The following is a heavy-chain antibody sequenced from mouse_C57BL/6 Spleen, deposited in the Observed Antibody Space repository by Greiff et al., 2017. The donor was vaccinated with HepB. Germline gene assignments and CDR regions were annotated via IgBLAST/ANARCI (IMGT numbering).Heavy chain of an antibody. CDR3: ARVIYYDYDGRDYYAMDY. D-gene: IGHD2-4*01. V-gene: IGHV5-17*01. CDR1: GFTFSDYG. Sequence: EVQLVESGGGLVKPGGSLKLSCAASGFTFSDYGMHWVRQAPEKGLEWVAYISSGSSTIYYADTVKGRFTIARDNAKNTLFLQMTSLRSEDTAIYYCARVIYYDYDGRDYYAMDYWGQGTSVTVSS. J-gene: IGHJ4*01. CDR2: ISSGSSTI.